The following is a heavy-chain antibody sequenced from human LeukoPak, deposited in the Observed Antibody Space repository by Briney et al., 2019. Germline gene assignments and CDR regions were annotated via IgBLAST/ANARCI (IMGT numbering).Heavy chain of an antibody. Sequence: PGGSLRLSCAASGFTFSRYGMHWVRQAPGKGLEWVAFIRYDGSNKYYADSVKGRFTISRDNSKNTLYLQMNSLRAEDTAVYYCAKDTTPPKAGFDPWGQGTLVTVSS. D-gene: IGHD1-14*01. V-gene: IGHV3-30*02. CDR2: IRYDGSNK. J-gene: IGHJ5*02. CDR1: GFTFSRYG. CDR3: AKDTTPPKAGFDP.